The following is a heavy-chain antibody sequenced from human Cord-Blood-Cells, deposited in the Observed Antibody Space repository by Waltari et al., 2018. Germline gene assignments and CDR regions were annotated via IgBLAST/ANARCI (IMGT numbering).Heavy chain of an antibody. Sequence: QLQLQESGPGLVKPSETLSLTCTVPGGSISSSSYYWGWIRHPPGKGLEWIGSIYYSGSTYYNPSLKSRVTISVDTSKNQFSLKLSSVTAADTAVYYCARHAPYSSSLYYFDYWGQGTLVTVSS. J-gene: IGHJ4*02. D-gene: IGHD6-13*01. V-gene: IGHV4-39*01. CDR3: ARHAPYSSSLYYFDY. CDR1: GGSISSSSYY. CDR2: IYYSGST.